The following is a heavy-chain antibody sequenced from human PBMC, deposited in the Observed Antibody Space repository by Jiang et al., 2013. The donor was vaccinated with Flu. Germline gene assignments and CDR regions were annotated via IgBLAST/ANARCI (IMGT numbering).Heavy chain of an antibody. CDR2: INHSGST. J-gene: IGHJ3*02. V-gene: IGHV4-34*01. Sequence: TLSLTCEVYGGSFSGYYWSWIRQSPGKGLEWIGEINHSGSTQYNPSLRSRVTISEDTSKNQLSLNVSSVTAADTAVYYCARGSGYSSDDAFDIWGQGTMVTVSS. D-gene: IGHD2-15*01. CDR3: ARGSGYSSDDAFDI. CDR1: GGSFSGYY.